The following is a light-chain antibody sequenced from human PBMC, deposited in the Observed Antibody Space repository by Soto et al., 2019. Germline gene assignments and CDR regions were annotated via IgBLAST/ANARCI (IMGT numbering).Light chain of an antibody. CDR3: CSSAGRNIRYV. J-gene: IGLJ1*01. V-gene: IGLV2-11*01. CDR1: SNDVGGYDY. Sequence: SALTQPRSVSGSPGQSVTISCTGTSNDVGGYDYVSWYQQHPGKAPKLMIYDVSKRPSGVPDRFSGSKSGDTASLTISGLQADDEADYYCCSSAGRNIRYVFGAGTKLTVL. CDR2: DVS.